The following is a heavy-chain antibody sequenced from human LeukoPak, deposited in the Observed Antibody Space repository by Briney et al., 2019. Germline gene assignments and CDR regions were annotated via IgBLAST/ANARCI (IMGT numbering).Heavy chain of an antibody. CDR1: GFTFSSYW. V-gene: IGHV3-7*01. CDR3: ARDGTFGGVIVRWLDY. D-gene: IGHD3-16*02. J-gene: IGHJ4*02. Sequence: GWSLRLSCAASGFTFSSYWMSWVRQAPGKGLEWVANIKQDGSEKYYVDSVKGRFTISRDNAKHSLYLQMNSLRAEDTAVYYCARDGTFGGVIVRWLDYWGQGTLVTVSS. CDR2: IKQDGSEK.